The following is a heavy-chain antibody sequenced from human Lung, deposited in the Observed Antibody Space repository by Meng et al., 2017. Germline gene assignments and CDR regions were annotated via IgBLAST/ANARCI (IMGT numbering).Heavy chain of an antibody. J-gene: IGHJ4*02. Sequence: VQLQRWGAGLLKPSETLSLTCVVSGGSFSDYYWSWIRQHPGKGLEWIGEINHSGSTNYNPSLESRATISVDTSQNNLSLKLSSVTAADSAVYYCARGPTTMAHDFDYWGQGTLVTVSS. D-gene: IGHD4-11*01. CDR1: GGSFSDYY. CDR2: INHSGST. V-gene: IGHV4-34*01. CDR3: ARGPTTMAHDFDY.